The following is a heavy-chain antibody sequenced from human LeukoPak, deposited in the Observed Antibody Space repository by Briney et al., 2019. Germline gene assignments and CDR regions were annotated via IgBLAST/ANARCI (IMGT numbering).Heavy chain of an antibody. D-gene: IGHD3-22*01. Sequence: PSETLSLTCTVSGGAISSGSYYWSWIPQPAGQGLEWIGRIYTSGSTNYNPSLKSRVTISVDTSKNQFSLKLSSVTAADTAVYYCARDRVYDSSGYSDYWGQGTLVTVSS. V-gene: IGHV4-61*02. J-gene: IGHJ4*02. CDR2: IYTSGST. CDR1: GGAISSGSYY. CDR3: ARDRVYDSSGYSDY.